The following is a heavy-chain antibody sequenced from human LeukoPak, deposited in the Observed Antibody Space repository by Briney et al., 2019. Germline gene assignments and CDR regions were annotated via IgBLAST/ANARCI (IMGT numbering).Heavy chain of an antibody. V-gene: IGHV1-2*02. Sequence: ASVKVSCKASGYTFTGYYMHWVRQAPGQGLEWMGWINPNSGGTNYAQKFQGRVTMTRDTSISTAYMELSRLRSDDTAVYYCARDRRFLEWLSPGENWFDPWGQGTLVTVSS. CDR1: GYTFTGYY. D-gene: IGHD3-3*01. CDR2: INPNSGGT. CDR3: ARDRRFLEWLSPGENWFDP. J-gene: IGHJ5*02.